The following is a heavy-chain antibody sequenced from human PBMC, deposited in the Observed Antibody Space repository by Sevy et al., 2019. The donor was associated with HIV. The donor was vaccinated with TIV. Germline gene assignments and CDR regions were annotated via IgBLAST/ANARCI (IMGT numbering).Heavy chain of an antibody. J-gene: IGHJ4*02. CDR2: IYSGGST. D-gene: IGHD6-19*01. V-gene: IGHV3-53*01. Sequence: GGSLRLSCAASGFTVSSNYMSWVRQAPGKGLEWVSVIYSGGSTYYAASVKGRFTISRDNSKNTLYLQMNSLRAEDTAVYYCARGGLTVALDYWGQGTLVTVSS. CDR3: ARGGLTVALDY. CDR1: GFTVSSNY.